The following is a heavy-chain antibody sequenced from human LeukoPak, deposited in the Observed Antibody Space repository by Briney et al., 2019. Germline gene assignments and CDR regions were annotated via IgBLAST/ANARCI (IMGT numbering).Heavy chain of an antibody. CDR1: GFTFSSYA. V-gene: IGHV3-30-3*01. D-gene: IGHD6-19*01. Sequence: GRSLRLSCAASGFTFSSYAMHWVRQAPGKGLEWVAVISYDGSNKYYADSVEGRFTISRDNSKNTLYLQMNSLRAEDTAVYYCARGLREIAVAVLVYWGQGTLVTVSS. CDR3: ARGLREIAVAVLVY. J-gene: IGHJ4*02. CDR2: ISYDGSNK.